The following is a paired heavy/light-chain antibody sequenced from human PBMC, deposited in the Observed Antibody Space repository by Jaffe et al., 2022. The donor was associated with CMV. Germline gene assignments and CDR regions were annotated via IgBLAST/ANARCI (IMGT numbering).Heavy chain of an antibody. CDR1: GFTFSSHA. Sequence: EVQLVESGGGLIQPGGSLRLSCAVSGFTFSSHAMTWVRQAPGKGLEWVSVISDNGANTNYADSVKGRFTISRDNSKNTLYLQMNSLRDEDTAVYYCARRRIAVAGDFQHWGQGTLVTVSS. CDR3: ARRRIAVAGDFQH. CDR2: ISDNGANT. V-gene: IGHV3-23*04. D-gene: IGHD6-19*01. J-gene: IGHJ1*01.
Light chain of an antibody. CDR3: QHYGSPPYT. V-gene: IGKV3-20*01. CDR1: QSVSNNF. Sequence: EVVLTQSPGTLSLSPGERATLSCRASQSVSNNFLAWYQQKPGQAPRLLIYGASTRATGIPDRFSGSGSGTDFSLTITRLEPEDFAMYYCQHYGSPPYTFGQGTRLEIK. CDR2: GAS. J-gene: IGKJ2*01.